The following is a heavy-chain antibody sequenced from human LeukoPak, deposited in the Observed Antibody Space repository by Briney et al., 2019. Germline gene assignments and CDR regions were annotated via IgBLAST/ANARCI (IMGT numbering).Heavy chain of an antibody. D-gene: IGHD4-17*01. CDR2: ISAYNGNT. V-gene: IGHV1-18*01. J-gene: IGHJ4*02. CDR1: GYTFTSYG. CDR3: ARWTYGDYDHYFDY. Sequence: ASVKVSCKASGYTFTSYGISRVRQAPGQGLEWMGWISAYNGNTNYARKLQGRVTMTTDTSTSTAYMELRSLRSDDTAVYYCARWTYGDYDHYFDYWGQGTLVTVSS.